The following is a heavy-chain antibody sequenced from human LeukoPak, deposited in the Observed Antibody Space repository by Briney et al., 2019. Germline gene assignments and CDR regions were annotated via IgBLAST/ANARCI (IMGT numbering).Heavy chain of an antibody. V-gene: IGHV1-69*05. CDR1: GGTFSSYA. CDR3: AREPPYYDSSGYYYYFDY. J-gene: IGHJ4*02. D-gene: IGHD3-22*01. Sequence: GASVKVSCKASGGTFSSYAISWVRQAPGHGLEWMGRIIPIFGTANYAQKFQGRVTITTDESTSTAYMELSSLRSEDTAVYYCAREPPYYDSSGYYYYFDYWGQGTLVTVSS. CDR2: IIPIFGTA.